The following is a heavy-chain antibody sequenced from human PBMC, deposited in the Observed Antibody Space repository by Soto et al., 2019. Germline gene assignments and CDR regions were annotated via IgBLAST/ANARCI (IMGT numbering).Heavy chain of an antibody. J-gene: IGHJ4*02. CDR1: GDSISSGSFY. Sequence: QLQLQESGPGLVKPSETLSLTCTVSGDSISSGSFYWGWVRQPPGKGLEWIGSVYYTRNTHYNPSLKSRVTXSXXTSKNQFSLNLSSVTAADRAVYYCARHLGPTGPNFWGQGTLVTVSS. CDR2: VYYTRNT. D-gene: IGHD1-26*01. CDR3: ARHLGPTGPNF. V-gene: IGHV4-39*01.